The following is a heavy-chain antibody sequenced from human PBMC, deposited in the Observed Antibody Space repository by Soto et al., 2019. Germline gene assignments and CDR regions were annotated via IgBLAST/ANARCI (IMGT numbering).Heavy chain of an antibody. D-gene: IGHD1-26*01. CDR1: GGSISSYY. CDR2: IYYSGST. J-gene: IGHJ4*02. CDR3: ARRYGGNLDY. V-gene: IGHV4-59*08. Sequence: SETLSLTCTVSGGSISSYYWSWIRQPPGKGLEWIGYIYYSGSTNYNPSLKSRVTISVDTSKNQFSLKLSSVTAADTAVYYCARRYGGNLDYWAREPRSPSPQ.